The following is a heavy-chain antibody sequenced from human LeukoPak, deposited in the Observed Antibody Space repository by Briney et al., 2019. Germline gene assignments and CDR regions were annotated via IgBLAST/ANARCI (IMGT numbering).Heavy chain of an antibody. CDR2: ISSISTII. Sequence: PGGSLRLSCAASGFTFSSSWMSWVRQAPGKGLEWVSYISSISTIIYYAGSVKGRFTISRDNAKNSLYLQMNSLRDEDTAVYYCARDLHSGAYTFDYWGQGTLVTVSS. CDR1: GFTFSSSW. V-gene: IGHV3-48*02. CDR3: ARDLHSGAYTFDY. D-gene: IGHD1-26*01. J-gene: IGHJ4*02.